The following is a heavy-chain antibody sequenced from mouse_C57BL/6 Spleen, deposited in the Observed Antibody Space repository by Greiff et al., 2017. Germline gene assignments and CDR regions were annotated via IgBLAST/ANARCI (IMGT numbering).Heavy chain of an antibody. CDR3: ARGGNYYGSRGDYYAMDY. D-gene: IGHD1-1*01. J-gene: IGHJ4*01. Sequence: DVQLVESGPELVKPGASVKIPCKASGYTFTDYNMDWVKQSHGKSLEWIGDINPNNGGTIYNQKFKGKATLTVDKSSSTAYMELRSLTSEDTAVYYCARGGNYYGSRGDYYAMDYWGQGTSVTVSS. V-gene: IGHV1-18*01. CDR1: GYTFTDYN. CDR2: INPNNGGT.